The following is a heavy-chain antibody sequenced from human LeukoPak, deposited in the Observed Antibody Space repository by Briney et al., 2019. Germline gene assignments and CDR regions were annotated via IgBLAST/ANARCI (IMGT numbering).Heavy chain of an antibody. J-gene: IGHJ4*02. D-gene: IGHD5-12*01. CDR1: GFTFRSYG. CDR3: AKDSPPTSEWLPDY. V-gene: IGHV3-30*02. Sequence: PAGGSLRLSCVGSGFTFRSYGMHWVRQAPGKGLEWVAFIRHDGSKKFYADSVKGRFTISRDNSQNTLYLQVDSLRVDDTAVYYCAKDSPPTSEWLPDYWGQGTLVTISS. CDR2: IRHDGSKK.